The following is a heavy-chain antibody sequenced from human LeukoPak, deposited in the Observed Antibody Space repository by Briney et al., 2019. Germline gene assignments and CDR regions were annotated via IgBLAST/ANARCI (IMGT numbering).Heavy chain of an antibody. J-gene: IGHJ4*02. CDR2: IYTSGST. V-gene: IGHV4-4*09. CDR1: GGSISSYY. Sequence: SEPLSLTCTVSGGSISSYYWSWIRQPPGKGLEWIGYIYTSGSTNYNPSLKSRVTISVDTSKNQFSLKLSSVTAADTAVYYCARQQLVRSPYFDYWGQGTLVTVSS. CDR3: ARQQLVRSPYFDY. D-gene: IGHD6-6*01.